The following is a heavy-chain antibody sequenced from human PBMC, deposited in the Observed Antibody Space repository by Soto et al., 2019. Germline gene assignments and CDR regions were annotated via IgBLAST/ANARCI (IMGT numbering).Heavy chain of an antibody. Sequence: ASVKVACKVSGYTLTELSMHWVRQAPGKGLEWMGGFDTEDGETIYAQKFQGRVTLTEDTSTDTAYMELSSLRSEDTAVYYCATWSSAYGDYLDDAFDIWGQGTMVTVSS. V-gene: IGHV1-24*01. D-gene: IGHD4-17*01. J-gene: IGHJ3*02. CDR3: ATWSSAYGDYLDDAFDI. CDR1: GYTLTELS. CDR2: FDTEDGET.